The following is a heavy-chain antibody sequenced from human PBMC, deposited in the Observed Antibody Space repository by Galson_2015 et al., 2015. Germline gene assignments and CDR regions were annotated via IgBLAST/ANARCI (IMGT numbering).Heavy chain of an antibody. CDR2: ISGSGGRT. J-gene: IGHJ4*02. Sequence: SLRLSCAASGFTFSSYAMRWVRQAPGKGLEWVSAISGSGGRTYYADSVKGRFTISRDSSENTLYLQMNSLRSEDTAVYYCAKSRGIGVAAAPDFWGQGTLVTVSS. V-gene: IGHV3-23*01. CDR1: GFTFSSYA. CDR3: AKSRGIGVAAAPDF. D-gene: IGHD6-19*01.